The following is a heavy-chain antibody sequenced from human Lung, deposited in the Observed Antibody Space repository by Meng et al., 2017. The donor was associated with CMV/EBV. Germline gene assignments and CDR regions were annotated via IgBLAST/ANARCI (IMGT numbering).Heavy chain of an antibody. D-gene: IGHD5-24*01. CDR2: IYFSGNT. Sequence: LQLRESVPGQVQPSETLSLTCSVSGGSISSSSYYWGWIRQSPGKGLGWIGSIYFSGNTYYNPSLKSRVTMSVGTAQNKFSLTLRSVTAADTAVYYCVTETGYNYDNWGQGALVTVSS. CDR1: GGSISSSSYY. CDR3: VTETGYNYDN. J-gene: IGHJ4*02. V-gene: IGHV4-39*07.